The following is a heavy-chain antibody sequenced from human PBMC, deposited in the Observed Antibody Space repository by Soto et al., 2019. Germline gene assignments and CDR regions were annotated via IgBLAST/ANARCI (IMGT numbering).Heavy chain of an antibody. CDR2: ISVSGTDT. D-gene: IGHD2-15*01. V-gene: IGHV3-11*05. CDR1: GFTFTDYY. CDR3: AFPSRLPTY. J-gene: IGHJ4*02. Sequence: QVQLVESGGALVKPGGSLRLSCVASGFTFTDYYMNWIRQTPGKGLEWLSYISVSGTDTNYADSVRGRFTIYRDNAKRSIYLQMNSLRVEDTAVYYCAFPSRLPTYWGQGTLVTVSS.